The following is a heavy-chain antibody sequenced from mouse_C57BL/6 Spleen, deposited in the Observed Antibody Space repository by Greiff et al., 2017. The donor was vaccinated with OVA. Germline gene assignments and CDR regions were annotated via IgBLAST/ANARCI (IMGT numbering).Heavy chain of an antibody. V-gene: IGHV5-9-1*02. CDR2: ISSGGDYI. Sequence: DVHLVESGEGLVKPGGSLKLSCAASGFTFSSYAMSWVRQTPEKRLEWVAYISSGGDYIYYADTVKGRFTISRDNARNTLYLQMSSLKSEDTAMYYCTTPYYYGSSYGYFDVWGTGTTVTVSS. D-gene: IGHD1-1*01. J-gene: IGHJ1*03. CDR3: TTPYYYGSSYGYFDV. CDR1: GFTFSSYA.